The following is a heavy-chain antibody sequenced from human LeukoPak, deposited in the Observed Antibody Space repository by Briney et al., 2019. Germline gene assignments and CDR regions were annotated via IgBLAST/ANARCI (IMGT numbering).Heavy chain of an antibody. D-gene: IGHD3-10*01. J-gene: IGHJ6*03. CDR3: ARLPWGSGSYFDYYYMDV. CDR2: ISSSGSTI. CDR1: GFTFSNYE. V-gene: IGHV3-11*01. Sequence: GGSLRLSCAASGFTFSNYEMMWVRQAPGKGLEWVSYISSSGSTIYYADSVKGRFTISRDNAKNSLYLQMNSLRAEDTAVYYCARLPWGSGSYFDYYYMDVWGKGTTVTVSS.